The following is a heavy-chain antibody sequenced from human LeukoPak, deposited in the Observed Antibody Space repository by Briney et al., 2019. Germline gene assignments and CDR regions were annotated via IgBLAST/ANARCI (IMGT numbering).Heavy chain of an antibody. J-gene: IGHJ4*02. CDR1: GGPFSGYY. V-gene: IGHV4-34*01. Sequence: KPSETLSLTCAVYGGPFSGYYWSWIRQAPGKGLGWIGEINHGGNTHYNPSLESRVTISVDKPNNQFSLKVTSVTAADRAVYYCARGWHYNFDYWGQGTLVSVSS. CDR2: INHGGNT. CDR3: ARGWHYNFDY. D-gene: IGHD5-24*01.